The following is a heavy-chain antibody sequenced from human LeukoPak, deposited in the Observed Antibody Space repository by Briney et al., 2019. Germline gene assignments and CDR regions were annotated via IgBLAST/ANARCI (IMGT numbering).Heavy chain of an antibody. CDR1: GFTFSNYE. J-gene: IGHJ6*03. V-gene: IGHV3-48*03. Sequence: GGSLRLSCAASGFTFSNYEMNWVRQAPGKGLEWVSYISISGSTMYYADSVKGRFTISRDNAKNSLYLQMNSLRAEDTAVYYCARAAGNYGDYSYYYYYMDVWGKGTTVTVSS. D-gene: IGHD4-17*01. CDR3: ARAAGNYGDYSYYYYYMDV. CDR2: ISISGSTM.